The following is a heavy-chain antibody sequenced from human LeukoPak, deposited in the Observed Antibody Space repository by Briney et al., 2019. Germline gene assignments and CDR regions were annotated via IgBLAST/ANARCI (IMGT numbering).Heavy chain of an antibody. J-gene: IGHJ5*02. CDR1: GGSFSGYY. CDR3: ARLYDSSGYGGWFDP. D-gene: IGHD3-22*01. Sequence: PSETLSLTCAVYGGSFSGYYWSWIRQPPGKGLEWIGEINNSGSTNYNPSLQSRVTISVDTSKNQFSLKLTSVTAADTAVYYCARLYDSSGYGGWFDPWGQGTQVTVSS. V-gene: IGHV4-34*01. CDR2: INNSGST.